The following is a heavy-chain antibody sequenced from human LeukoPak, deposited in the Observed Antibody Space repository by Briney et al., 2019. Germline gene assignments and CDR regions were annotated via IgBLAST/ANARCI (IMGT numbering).Heavy chain of an antibody. CDR1: GFTFSSYA. J-gene: IGHJ2*01. D-gene: IGHD3-22*01. CDR3: ARYDSGGRGYFDL. V-gene: IGHV3-30*01. Sequence: GGSLRLSCAASGFTFSSYAMHWVRQAPGKGLEWVAVISYDGSNKYYADSVKGRFTISRDNSKNTLYLQMNSLRAEDTAVYYCARYDSGGRGYFDLWGRGTLVTVSS. CDR2: ISYDGSNK.